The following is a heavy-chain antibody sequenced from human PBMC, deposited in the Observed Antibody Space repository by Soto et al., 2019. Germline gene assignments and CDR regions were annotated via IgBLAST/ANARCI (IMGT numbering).Heavy chain of an antibody. CDR1: GGSFSGYY. CDR2: INHSGST. J-gene: IGHJ4*02. CDR3: ARADVVNYYDSSGYWY. V-gene: IGHV4-34*01. D-gene: IGHD3-22*01. Sequence: KSSETLSLTCAVYGGSFSGYYWSWIRQPPGKGLEWIGEINHSGSTNYNPSLKSRVTISVDTSKNQFSLKLSSVTAADTAVYYCARADVVNYYDSSGYWYWGQGTLVTVSS.